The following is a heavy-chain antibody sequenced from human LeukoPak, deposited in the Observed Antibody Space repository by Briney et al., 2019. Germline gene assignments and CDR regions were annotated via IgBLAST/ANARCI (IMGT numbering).Heavy chain of an antibody. V-gene: IGHV4-59*01. CDR3: ARVGSGSFDY. CDR2: SYYSGST. D-gene: IGHD6-19*01. CDR1: VGSISTYY. Sequence: SETLSLTCTVPVGSISTYYWSWIRQPPRKGLEWIGYSYYSGSTNCNPSLKGRVTISVDSSKNQFSLKLSSLTAADTAVYYCARVGSGSFDYWGQGTLVTVSS. J-gene: IGHJ4*02.